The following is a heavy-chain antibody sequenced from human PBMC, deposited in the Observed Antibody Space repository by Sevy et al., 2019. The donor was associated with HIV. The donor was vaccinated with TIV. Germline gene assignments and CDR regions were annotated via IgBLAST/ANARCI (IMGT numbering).Heavy chain of an antibody. CDR1: GFTFGDYA. J-gene: IGHJ3*02. CDR2: IRSKAYGGTT. Sequence: GGSLRLSCTASGFTFGDYAMSWFRQAPGKGLEWVGFIRSKAYGGTTEYAASVKGRFTISRDDSKSIAYLQMNSLKTEDTAVYYCTRGKWYSSVVDAFDIWGQGTMVTVSS. D-gene: IGHD6-19*01. V-gene: IGHV3-49*03. CDR3: TRGKWYSSVVDAFDI.